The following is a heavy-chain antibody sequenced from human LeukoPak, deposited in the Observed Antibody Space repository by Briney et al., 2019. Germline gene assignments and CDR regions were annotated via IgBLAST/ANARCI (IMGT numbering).Heavy chain of an antibody. CDR2: IGPSGGTT. CDR1: GFIFSNYA. Sequence: GGSLRLSCSVSGFIFSNYAMYWVRQAPGKGLEWVSGIGPSGGTTYYADSVKGRFTISRDNSKNTLYLQVNSLRAEDTAVYYCATGFRWSDYWGQGTLVTVSS. CDR3: ATGFRWSDY. V-gene: IGHV3-23*01. D-gene: IGHD4-23*01. J-gene: IGHJ4*02.